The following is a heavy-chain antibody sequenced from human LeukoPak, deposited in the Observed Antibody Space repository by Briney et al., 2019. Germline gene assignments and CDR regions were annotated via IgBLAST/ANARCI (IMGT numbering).Heavy chain of an antibody. CDR3: ARADGCDY. CDR1: GFTFRSYS. CDR2: ISSSSSYI. Sequence: GGSLRLSCAASGFTFRSYSMNCGRHAPGKGREWVSSISSSSSYIYYADSVKGRFTVSRDNAKNSLYLQMNSLRDEDTAVYYCARADGCDYWGQGTLVTVSS. J-gene: IGHJ4*02. V-gene: IGHV3-21*01.